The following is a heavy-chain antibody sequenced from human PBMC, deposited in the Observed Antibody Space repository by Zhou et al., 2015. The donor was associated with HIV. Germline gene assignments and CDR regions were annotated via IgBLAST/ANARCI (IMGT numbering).Heavy chain of an antibody. CDR3: ARGRTSGSSGSDRNYFDP. CDR1: GYTFTDFY. Sequence: QVQLVQSGAEVKKPGASVTVSCKAFGYTFTDFYIHWIREAPRQGLEWMGWIHAKSGGSYCVQKFEDRVTLTRDTSTTTAYLDLSSLTSDDTAIYYCARGRTSGSSGSDRNYFDPWGQGTLVSVSS. D-gene: IGHD5-12*01. V-gene: IGHV1-2*02. CDR2: IHAKSGGS. J-gene: IGHJ5*02.